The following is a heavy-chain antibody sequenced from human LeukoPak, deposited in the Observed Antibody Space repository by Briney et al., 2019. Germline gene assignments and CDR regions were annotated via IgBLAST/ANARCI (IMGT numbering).Heavy chain of an antibody. CDR3: AKDLYYYDSSGKTPVDY. Sequence: GGSLRLSCAASGFTLSSYGMHWVRQAPGKGLEWVAVISYDGSNKYYADSVKGRFTISRDNSKNTLYLQMNSLRAEDTAVYYCAKDLYYYDSSGKTPVDYWGQGTLVTVSS. CDR1: GFTLSSYG. J-gene: IGHJ4*02. V-gene: IGHV3-30*18. D-gene: IGHD3-22*01. CDR2: ISYDGSNK.